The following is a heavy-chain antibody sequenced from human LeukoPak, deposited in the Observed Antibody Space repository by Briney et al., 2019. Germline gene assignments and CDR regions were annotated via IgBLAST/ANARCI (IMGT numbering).Heavy chain of an antibody. CDR3: ATGYCSGGSCPHFDY. CDR2: ISYDGSNK. J-gene: IGHJ4*02. Sequence: PGRSLRLSCAASGFTFSSYGMHWVRQAPGKGLEWVAVISYDGSNKYYADSVKGRFTIPRDNSKNTLYLQMNSLRAEDTAVYYCATGYCSGGSCPHFDYWGQGTLVTVSS. V-gene: IGHV3-30*03. D-gene: IGHD2-15*01. CDR1: GFTFSSYG.